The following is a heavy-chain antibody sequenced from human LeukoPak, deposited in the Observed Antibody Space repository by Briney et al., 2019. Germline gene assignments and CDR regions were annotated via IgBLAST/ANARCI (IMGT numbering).Heavy chain of an antibody. CDR2: INSDETIS. V-gene: IGHV3-74*01. CDR3: AELGITMIGGV. D-gene: IGHD3-10*02. CDR1: GFTFSSYW. J-gene: IGHJ6*04. Sequence: GGSLRLSCAASGFTFSSYWMHWVRQVPNQGLMWVSRINSDETISEYVDSVNGRFTISRDNAKNTLYLQMNSLRAEDTAVYYCAELGITMIGGVWGKGTTATISS.